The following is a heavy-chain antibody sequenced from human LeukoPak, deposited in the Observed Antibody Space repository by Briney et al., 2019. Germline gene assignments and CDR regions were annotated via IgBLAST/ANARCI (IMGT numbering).Heavy chain of an antibody. D-gene: IGHD6-13*01. CDR3: AKAPSIAAAGTIWYFQH. J-gene: IGHJ1*01. CDR2: IRYDGSNK. CDR1: GFTFSSYG. Sequence: VGSLRLSCAASGFTFSSYGMHWVRQAPGKGLEWVAFIRYDGSNKYYADSVKGRFTISRDNSKNTLYLQMNSLRAEDTAVYYCAKAPSIAAAGTIWYFQHWGQGTLVTVSS. V-gene: IGHV3-30*02.